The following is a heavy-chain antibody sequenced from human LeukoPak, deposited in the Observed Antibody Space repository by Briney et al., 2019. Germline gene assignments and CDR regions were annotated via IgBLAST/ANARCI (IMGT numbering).Heavy chain of an antibody. J-gene: IGHJ4*02. CDR1: GYSISSGYY. Sequence: PSETLSLTCAVSGYSISSGYYWGWIRQPPGKGLEWIGSIYHSGSTYYNPFLKSRVTISVDTSKNQFSLKLSSVTAADTAVYYCARRVYGYYGSGSYFWFDYWGQGTLVTVSS. CDR2: IYHSGST. V-gene: IGHV4-38-2*01. D-gene: IGHD3-10*01. CDR3: ARRVYGYYGSGSYFWFDY.